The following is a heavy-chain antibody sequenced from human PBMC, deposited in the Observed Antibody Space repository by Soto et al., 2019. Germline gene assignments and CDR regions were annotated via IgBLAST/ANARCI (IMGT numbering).Heavy chain of an antibody. CDR2: IYYSGST. J-gene: IGHJ6*03. D-gene: IGHD3-3*01. Sequence: SETLSLTCTVSGGSISSGGYYWSWIRQHPGKGLEWIGYIYYSGSTYYNPSLKSRVTISVDTSKNQFSLKLSSVTAADTAVYYCARGYDFWSGYIPGNYYYYYMDVWGKGTTVTVSS. CDR1: GGSISSGGYY. V-gene: IGHV4-31*03. CDR3: ARGYDFWSGYIPGNYYYYYMDV.